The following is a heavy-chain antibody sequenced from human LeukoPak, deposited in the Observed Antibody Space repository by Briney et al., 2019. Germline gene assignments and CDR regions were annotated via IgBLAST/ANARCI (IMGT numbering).Heavy chain of an antibody. J-gene: IGHJ4*02. CDR2: IKQDGSEK. CDR3: ARRQYYYDSSGYSYYFDY. Sequence: GGSLRLSCAASGFSIENDWMSWVRQAPGKGLEWVANIKQDGSEKYYVDSVKGRFTISRDNAKNSLYLQMNSLRAEDTAVYYCARRQYYYDSSGYSYYFDYWGQGTLVTVSS. V-gene: IGHV3-7*01. D-gene: IGHD3-22*01. CDR1: GFSIENDW.